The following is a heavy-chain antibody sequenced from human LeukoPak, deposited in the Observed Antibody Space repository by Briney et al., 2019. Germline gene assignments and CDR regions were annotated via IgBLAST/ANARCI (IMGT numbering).Heavy chain of an antibody. CDR2: IYPDDSDT. D-gene: IGHD6-13*01. Sequence: GESLKISCKGSVYSFTTYWIGWVRQIPGKGREWMGIIYPDDSDTRYSPSFQGQVTISADKSISTAYLQWSSLRASDTAMYYCARSSSNYNYWGQGTLVTVSS. J-gene: IGHJ4*02. CDR1: VYSFTTYW. CDR3: ARSSSNYNY. V-gene: IGHV5-51*01.